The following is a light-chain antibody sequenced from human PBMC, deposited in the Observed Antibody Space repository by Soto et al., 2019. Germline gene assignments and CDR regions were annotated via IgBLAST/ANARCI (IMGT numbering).Light chain of an antibody. CDR1: HSNIETET. J-gene: IGLJ2*01. V-gene: IGLV1-44*01. CDR3: ATWDNRLRRLV. Sequence: QSVLSQPPSASGTPGQRITISWSGTHSNIETETVNWYQHLPGAAPKLLIYINTERPSGVPERFSCSKSGTSASLGIGGLRSAEGADYYCATWDNRLRRLVFGGGTKLTVL. CDR2: INT.